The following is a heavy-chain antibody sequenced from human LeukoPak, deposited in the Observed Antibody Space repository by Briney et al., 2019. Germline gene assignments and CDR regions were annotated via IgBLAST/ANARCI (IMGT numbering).Heavy chain of an antibody. CDR3: AREVAAAGFGY. CDR2: VNPSGGST. Sequence: ASVEVSCKASGYTFTSYYMHWVRQAPGQGLEWMGIVNPSGGSTSYAQKFQGRVTMTRDTSTSTVYMELSSLRSEDTAVYYCAREVAAAGFGYWGQGTLVTVSS. J-gene: IGHJ4*02. CDR1: GYTFTSYY. D-gene: IGHD6-13*01. V-gene: IGHV1-46*01.